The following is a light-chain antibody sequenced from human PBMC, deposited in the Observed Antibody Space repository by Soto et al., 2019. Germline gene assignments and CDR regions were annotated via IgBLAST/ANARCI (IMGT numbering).Light chain of an antibody. CDR3: QQYNSDWR. CDR2: AAS. CDR1: QTISSH. V-gene: IGKV1-39*01. J-gene: IGKJ1*01. Sequence: DIQMTQSPSSLAASVGDRVTITCRAGQTISSHLNWYRQKPGKAPEFLIFAASNLQSGVPSRLSGSGSGTEFTLTISSLQPDDFATYYCQQYNSDWRFGQGTKVEIK.